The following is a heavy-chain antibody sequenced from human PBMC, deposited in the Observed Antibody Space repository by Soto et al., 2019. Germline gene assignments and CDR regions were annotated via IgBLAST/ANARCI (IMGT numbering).Heavy chain of an antibody. D-gene: IGHD6-25*01. V-gene: IGHV4-59*08. CDR1: GGSISSYY. CDR3: ATLYGLSGFDY. J-gene: IGHJ4*02. Sequence: SETLSLTCTVSGGSISSYYWSWIRQPPGKGLEWIGYIYYSGSTNYNPSLKSRVTISVDTSKNQFSLKLSSVTAADTAVYYCATLYGLSGFDYRGQGTLVTVSS. CDR2: IYYSGST.